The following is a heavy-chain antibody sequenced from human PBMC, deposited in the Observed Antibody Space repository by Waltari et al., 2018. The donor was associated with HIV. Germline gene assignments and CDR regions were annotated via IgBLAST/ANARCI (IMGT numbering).Heavy chain of an antibody. CDR2: IYPGDSDT. J-gene: IGHJ4*02. CDR1: GYSFTSYW. V-gene: IGHV5-51*01. Sequence: EVQLVQSGAEVKQPGESLKISCKGSGYSFTSYWIGWVRQMPGKGLEWMGIIYPGDSDTRYSPSFQGQVTISADKSISTAYLQWSSLKASDTAMYYCARQLGGYSYGSRQLDYWGQGTLVTVSS. D-gene: IGHD5-18*01. CDR3: ARQLGGYSYGSRQLDY.